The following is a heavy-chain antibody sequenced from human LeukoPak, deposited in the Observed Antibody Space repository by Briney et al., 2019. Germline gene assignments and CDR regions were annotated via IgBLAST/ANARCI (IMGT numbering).Heavy chain of an antibody. Sequence: SETLPLTCTVSGGSISSYYWSWIRQPPGKGLEWIGYIYYSGSTNYNPSLKSRVTISVDTSKNQFSLKLSSVTAADTAVYYCAREANYYDSSGYSDYWGQGTLVTVSS. CDR2: IYYSGST. J-gene: IGHJ4*02. V-gene: IGHV4-59*12. CDR1: GGSISSYY. D-gene: IGHD3-22*01. CDR3: AREANYYDSSGYSDY.